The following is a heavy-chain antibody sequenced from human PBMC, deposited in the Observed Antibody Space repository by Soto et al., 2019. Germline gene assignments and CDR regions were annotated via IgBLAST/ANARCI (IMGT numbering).Heavy chain of an antibody. D-gene: IGHD3-9*01. V-gene: IGHV3-49*03. CDR1: GFTFGDYA. CDR3: QAHYDILTGHTGY. J-gene: IGHJ4*02. CDR2: IRSKGYGGTT. Sequence: GGSLRLSCTVSGFTFGDYAMTWFRQAPGKGLEWVGFIRSKGYGGTTEYAASVKGRFAISRDDSKSIAYLQMNSLKTEDTAVYYCQAHYDILTGHTGYWGQGTLVTVSS.